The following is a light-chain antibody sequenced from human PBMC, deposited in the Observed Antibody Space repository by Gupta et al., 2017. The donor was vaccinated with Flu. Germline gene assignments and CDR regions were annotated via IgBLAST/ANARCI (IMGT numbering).Light chain of an antibody. CDR1: QSISSY. J-gene: IGKJ2*03. CDR2: AAS. CDR3: QQSYSTPPNS. V-gene: IGKV1-39*01. Sequence: DIQMTQSPSSLSASVGDRVTITCRASQSISSYLNWYQQKPGKDPKLLIDAASSLQSGVPSRFSGSGSGTDFTRTISSLQPEDFATYYCQQSYSTPPNSFGQGTKRDQT.